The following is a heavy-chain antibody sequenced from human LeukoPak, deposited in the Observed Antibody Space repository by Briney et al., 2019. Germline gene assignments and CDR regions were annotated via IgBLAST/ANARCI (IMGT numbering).Heavy chain of an antibody. CDR1: GYTFTSYD. V-gene: IGHV1-8*01. CDR3: ARGEGSALGVEEWFDP. Sequence: ASVKVSCKASGYTFTSYDINWVRQATGQGLEWMGWMNPNSGNTGYAQKFQGGVTMTRNTSISTAYMELSSLRSEDTAVYYCARGEGSALGVEEWFDPWGQGTLVTVSS. CDR2: MNPNSGNT. J-gene: IGHJ5*02. D-gene: IGHD3-16*01.